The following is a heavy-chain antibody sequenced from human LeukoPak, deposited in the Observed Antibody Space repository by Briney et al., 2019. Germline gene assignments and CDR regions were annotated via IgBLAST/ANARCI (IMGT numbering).Heavy chain of an antibody. CDR3: ARVSPRVLLHTREENYYYGMDV. J-gene: IGHJ6*02. CDR1: GYTFTSYA. CDR2: INTNTGNP. Sequence: ASVKVSCKASGYTFTSYAMNWVRQAPGQGLEWMGWINTNTGNPTYAQGFTGRFVFSLDTSVSTAYLQISSLKAEDTAVYYCARVSPRVLLHTREENYYYGMDVWGQGTTVTVSS. V-gene: IGHV7-4-1*02. D-gene: IGHD3-10*01.